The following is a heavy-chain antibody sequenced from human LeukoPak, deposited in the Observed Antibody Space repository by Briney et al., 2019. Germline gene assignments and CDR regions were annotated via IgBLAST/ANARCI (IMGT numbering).Heavy chain of an antibody. CDR3: AGEQRGGLSGRLGGLFASYYTYYYMDV. CDR2: INPSDGAT. V-gene: IGHV1-46*01. J-gene: IGHJ6*03. Sequence: ASVKVSFKASGYTFTMYYIHWVRQAPGQGLEWMGMINPSDGATTYAQRFQGRVTMTRDMSTTTVHMDLRSLRSADTAVYFFAGEQRGGLSGRLGGLFASYYTYYYMDVWGRGTTVTVSS. CDR1: GYTFTMYY. D-gene: IGHD1-26*01.